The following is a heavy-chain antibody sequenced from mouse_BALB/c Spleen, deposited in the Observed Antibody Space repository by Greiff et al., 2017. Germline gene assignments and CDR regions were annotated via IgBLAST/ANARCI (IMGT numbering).Heavy chain of an antibody. CDR3: TRDGRFDY. CDR2: ISSGGSYT. J-gene: IGHJ2*01. Sequence: EVKLQESGGGLVKPGGSLKLSCAASGFTFSSYTMSWVRQTPEKRLEWVATISSGGSYTYYPDSVKGRFTISRDNAKNTLYLQMSSLKSEDTAMYYCTRDGRFDYWGQGTTLTVSS. CDR1: GFTFSSYT. D-gene: IGHD1-1*02. V-gene: IGHV5-6-4*01.